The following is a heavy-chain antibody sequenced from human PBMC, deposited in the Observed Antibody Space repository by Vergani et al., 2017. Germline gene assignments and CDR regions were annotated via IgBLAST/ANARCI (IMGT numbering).Heavy chain of an antibody. Sequence: QVQLQESGPGLVKPSETLSLTCTVSGGSISSYYWSWIRQPPGKGLEWIGYIYYSGSTNYNPSLKSRVTISVDTSKNQFSLKLSSVTAADTAVYYCARAVAGLTIDYWGQGTLVTGSS. CDR1: GGSISSYY. CDR2: IYYSGST. J-gene: IGHJ4*02. V-gene: IGHV4-59*01. D-gene: IGHD6-19*01. CDR3: ARAVAGLTIDY.